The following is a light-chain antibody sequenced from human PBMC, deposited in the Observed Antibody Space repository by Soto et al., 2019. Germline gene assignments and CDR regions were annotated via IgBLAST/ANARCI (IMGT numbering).Light chain of an antibody. CDR1: SGSVSTSYY. V-gene: IGLV8-61*01. CDR2: STN. J-gene: IGLJ2*01. Sequence: QNVVTQEPSFSVSPGGTVTLTCGLSSGSVSTSYYPSWYQQTPVQAPRTLIYSTNTRSSGVPDRFSGSILVNKAALTITGAKADDESDDYCVLYLGSGIWVFGGGTKRTVL. CDR3: VLYLGSGIWV.